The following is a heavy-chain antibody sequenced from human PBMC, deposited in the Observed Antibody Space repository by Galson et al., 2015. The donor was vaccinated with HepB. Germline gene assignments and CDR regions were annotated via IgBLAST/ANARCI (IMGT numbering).Heavy chain of an antibody. CDR3: ARQQLATFDY. J-gene: IGHJ4*01. V-gene: IGHV3-23*01. D-gene: IGHD6-13*01. Sequence: SLRLSCAASGFTFSSYVMSWVRQAPGKGLEWVSAIGGNGYSSYYADSVKGRFTISRDNSKNTLYLQMNSLRAEDTAVYYCARQQLATFDYWGQRTLVTVSS. CDR2: IGGNGYSS. CDR1: GFTFSSYV.